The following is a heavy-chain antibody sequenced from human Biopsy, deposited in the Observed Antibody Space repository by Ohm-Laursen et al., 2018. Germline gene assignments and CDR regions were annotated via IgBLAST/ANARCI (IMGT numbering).Heavy chain of an antibody. CDR2: NIPILGTG. V-gene: IGHV1-69*13. Sequence: VKISCNVPEGTFSNYGVNWVRQAPGQGLEWLGGNIPILGTGNYAHQFQDRVTVVADTSTSTATMELRSLRSDDTAVYYCATKLTGYFHHWGQGTLVIVSS. CDR1: EGTFSNYG. D-gene: IGHD3-9*01. J-gene: IGHJ1*01. CDR3: ATKLTGYFHH.